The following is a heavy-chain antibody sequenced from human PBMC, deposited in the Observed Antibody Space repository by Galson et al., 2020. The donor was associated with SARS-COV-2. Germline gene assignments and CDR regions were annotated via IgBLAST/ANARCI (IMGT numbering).Heavy chain of an antibody. CDR3: ARLHYGEYAPEAFDI. CDR1: GTSISSGSYS. V-gene: IGHV4-30-2*01. CDR2: ISHSGGT. J-gene: IGHJ3*02. D-gene: IGHD4-17*01. Sequence: SETLSLTCAVSGTSISSGSYSWNWIRQQPGQGLEWIGYISHSGGTYYNPSLKSRVTISGDRSKNQFSLRLSSVTAADTAVYYCARLHYGEYAPEAFDIWGPGTRVTVAS.